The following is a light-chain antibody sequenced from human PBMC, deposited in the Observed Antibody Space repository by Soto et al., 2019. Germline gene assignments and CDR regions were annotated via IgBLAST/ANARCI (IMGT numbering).Light chain of an antibody. CDR2: GAS. J-gene: IGKJ5*01. Sequence: EIVLTQSPATLSLSPGERATLSCRASQTVSSNYLAWCQQRPGQAPRLLIYGASTRATGIPARFSGSGSGTEFTLTISSLQSEDFAVYYCQQYNNWPPITFGQGTRLEIK. CDR3: QQYNNWPPIT. V-gene: IGKV3D-15*01. CDR1: QTVSSN.